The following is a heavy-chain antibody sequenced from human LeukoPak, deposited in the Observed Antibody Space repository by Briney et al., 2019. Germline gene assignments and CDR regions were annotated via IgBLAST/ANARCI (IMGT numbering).Heavy chain of an antibody. V-gene: IGHV3-74*03. J-gene: IGHJ4*02. Sequence: GGSLRLSCVASGLTLRTYWMNWVSHGPGKALLWVARIDRDGTLMTHADSVEGRFTISRDNAQNTVYLQMNDLRDEDTATYYCVRDLGDYWGQGTLVTVSS. CDR3: VRDLGDY. CDR2: IDRDGTLM. CDR1: GLTLRTYW.